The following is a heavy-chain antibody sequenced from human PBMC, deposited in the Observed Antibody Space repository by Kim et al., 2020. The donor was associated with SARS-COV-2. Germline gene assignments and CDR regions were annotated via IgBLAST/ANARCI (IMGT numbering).Heavy chain of an antibody. CDR3: ARVLAARYFDF. CDR2: T. J-gene: IGHJ4*02. Sequence: TSYNPSLTSRLSMSVDSSKNQFSLRLTSGTAADTAVYYCARVLAARYFDFWGQGTLVTVSS. D-gene: IGHD6-25*01. V-gene: IGHV4-31*02.